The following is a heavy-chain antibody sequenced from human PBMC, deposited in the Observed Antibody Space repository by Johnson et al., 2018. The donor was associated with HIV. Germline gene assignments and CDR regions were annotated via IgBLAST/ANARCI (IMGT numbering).Heavy chain of an antibody. J-gene: IGHJ3*02. CDR3: NTDRVDGGGSYYNAFDI. CDR1: GFTFSNAW. CDR2: IKSKTDGGTI. D-gene: IGHD1-26*01. V-gene: IGHV3-15*01. Sequence: VQLVESGGGLVKPGGSLRLSCAASGFTFSNAWMHWLRQAPGKGLEWVGRIKSKTDGGTIDYAAPVKGRFTISRDDSKNTLYLQMNSLKTEDTALYYCNTDRVDGGGSYYNAFDIWGQGTMVTVSS.